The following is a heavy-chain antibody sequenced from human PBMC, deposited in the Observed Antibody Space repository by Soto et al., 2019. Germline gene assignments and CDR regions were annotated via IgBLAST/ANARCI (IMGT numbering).Heavy chain of an antibody. CDR3: ASSLRMAGIGNYYYGMDV. D-gene: IGHD6-19*01. Sequence: SVKVSCKASGGIFSDFSFSWVRQAPGQGLEWMGGIMPIFGGPDYAQRFRGRVTITADEVTRTAFMELRGLTSEDTATYYCASSLRMAGIGNYYYGMDVWGQGSTVTVSS. V-gene: IGHV1-69*13. J-gene: IGHJ6*02. CDR1: GGIFSDFS. CDR2: IMPIFGGP.